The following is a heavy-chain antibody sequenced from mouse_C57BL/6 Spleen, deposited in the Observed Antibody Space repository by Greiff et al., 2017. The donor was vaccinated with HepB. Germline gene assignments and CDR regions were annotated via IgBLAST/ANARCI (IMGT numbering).Heavy chain of an antibody. V-gene: IGHV14-4*01. J-gene: IGHJ2*01. CDR1: GFNIKDDY. CDR3: TTFRPITTVVPYFDY. Sequence: EVQLVESGAELVRPGASVKLSCTASGFNIKDDYMHWVKQRPEQGLEWIGWIDPENGDTEYASKFQGKATITADTSSNTAYLQLSSLTSEDTAVYFCTTFRPITTVVPYFDYWGQGTTLTVSS. CDR2: IDPENGDT. D-gene: IGHD1-1*01.